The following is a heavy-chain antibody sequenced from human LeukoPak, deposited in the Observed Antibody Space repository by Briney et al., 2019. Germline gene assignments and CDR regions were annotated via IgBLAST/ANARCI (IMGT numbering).Heavy chain of an antibody. CDR3: ARSAPQDRFDP. J-gene: IGHJ5*02. CDR1: GGTFSSYA. Sequence: SVKVSCKASGGTFSSYAISWVRQAPGQVLEWMGRIIPILGIANYAQKFQGRVTITADKSTSTAYMELSSLRSEDTAVYYCARSAPQDRFDPWGQGTLVTVSS. D-gene: IGHD6-25*01. V-gene: IGHV1-69*04. CDR2: IIPILGIA.